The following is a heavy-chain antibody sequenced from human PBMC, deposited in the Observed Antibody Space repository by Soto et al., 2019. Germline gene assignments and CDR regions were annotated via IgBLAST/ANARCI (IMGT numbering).Heavy chain of an antibody. J-gene: IGHJ4*02. CDR3: ATSQKGYNWNYFDH. Sequence: SETLSLTCAVSGASISGSYYYWAWLRQSPGKGPEWIGSVFYTGFTSYNPSLESRVSVSVDTSKSQFSLKLIAVTAADTAVYYCATSQKGYNWNYFDHWGQGALVTVSS. V-gene: IGHV4-39*01. CDR2: VFYTGFT. D-gene: IGHD1-20*01. CDR1: GASISGSYYY.